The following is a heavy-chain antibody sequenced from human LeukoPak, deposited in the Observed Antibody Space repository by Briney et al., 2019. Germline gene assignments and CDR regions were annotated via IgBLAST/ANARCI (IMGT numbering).Heavy chain of an antibody. Sequence: WGSLRLSCAASGFTFSSYGMNWLRQAPGKGLEGVSGISGGGGSTYYADSVRGRLTISSANSKDHLYLQGNSLGAEAAAACSCPKAYHYNSRVPFSWGQGTLVTVSS. CDR2: ISGGGGST. CDR1: GFTFSSYG. CDR3: PKAYHYNSRVPFS. J-gene: IGHJ4*02. D-gene: IGHD2/OR15-2a*01. V-gene: IGHV3-23*01.